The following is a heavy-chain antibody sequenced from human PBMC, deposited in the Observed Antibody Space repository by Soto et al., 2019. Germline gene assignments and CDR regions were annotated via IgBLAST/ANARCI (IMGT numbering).Heavy chain of an antibody. D-gene: IGHD2-21*01. CDR1: GYTFASYD. J-gene: IGHJ5*01. Sequence: QVQLVQSGAEVKTPGASVKVSCKASGYTFASYDMNWVRQDPGQGLAWMGWMNPNSNNTGYAQKFQGRLTMTRDIALSIAHMELSSLRNEDTAVYYCARSDGYHFNWLDSWGQGTLVTVSA. CDR2: MNPNSNNT. CDR3: ARSDGYHFNWLDS. V-gene: IGHV1-8*01.